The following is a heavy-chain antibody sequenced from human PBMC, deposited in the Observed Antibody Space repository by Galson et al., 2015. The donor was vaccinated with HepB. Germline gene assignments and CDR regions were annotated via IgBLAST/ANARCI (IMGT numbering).Heavy chain of an antibody. CDR3: AKDDSYSSGWYPYYYYYMDV. CDR1: GFTFSSYG. CDR2: IRYDGSNK. D-gene: IGHD6-19*01. V-gene: IGHV3-30*02. J-gene: IGHJ6*03. Sequence: SLRLSCAASGFTFSSYGMHWVRQAPGKGLEWVAFIRYDGSNKYYADSVKGRFTISRDNSKNTLYLQMNSLRAEDTAVYYCAKDDSYSSGWYPYYYYYMDVWGKGTTVTVSS.